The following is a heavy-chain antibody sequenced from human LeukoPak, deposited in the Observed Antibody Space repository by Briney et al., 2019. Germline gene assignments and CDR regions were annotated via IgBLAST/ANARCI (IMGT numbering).Heavy chain of an antibody. V-gene: IGHV4-59*01. CDR2: IYYSGST. J-gene: IGHJ5*02. Sequence: PSETLSLTCTVSGGSISSYYWNWIRQPPGKGLEWIGYIYYSGSTNYNPSLKSRVTISVDTSKNQFSLNLTSVTAADTAVYYCAGNVFSWFDPWGQGTLVTVSS. CDR3: AGNVFSWFDP. CDR1: GGSISSYY. D-gene: IGHD3-9*01.